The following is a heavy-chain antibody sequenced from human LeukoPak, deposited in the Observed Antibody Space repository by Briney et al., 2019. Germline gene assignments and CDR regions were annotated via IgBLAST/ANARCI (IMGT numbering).Heavy chain of an antibody. J-gene: IGHJ6*03. Sequence: ASVKVSCKASGYTCTRYGISWVRQAPGQGLEWMGWISAYNGNTNYAQKLQGRVTMTTDTSTSTAYMELRSLRSDDTAVYYCARTVPDYYYYMDVWGKGTTVTVSS. V-gene: IGHV1-18*01. CDR1: GYTCTRYG. CDR2: ISAYNGNT. D-gene: IGHD4-11*01. CDR3: ARTVPDYYYYMDV.